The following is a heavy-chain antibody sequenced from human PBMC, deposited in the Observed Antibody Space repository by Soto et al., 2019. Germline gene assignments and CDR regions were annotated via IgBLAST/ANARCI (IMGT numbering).Heavy chain of an antibody. Sequence: VQLVESGGGLVQPGGSLRLSCAGSGFTLSDHYIDWVRQAPGKGLQWVASIASGRNYIHYADKVKGRFTISRDDAKTSLYLEMSSLSAEDTGVYFCARDMYGRSWYVDYWGRGTPVTVSS. D-gene: IGHD6-13*01. V-gene: IGHV3-11*06. CDR3: ARDMYGRSWYVDY. CDR1: GFTLSDHY. CDR2: IASGRNYI. J-gene: IGHJ4*02.